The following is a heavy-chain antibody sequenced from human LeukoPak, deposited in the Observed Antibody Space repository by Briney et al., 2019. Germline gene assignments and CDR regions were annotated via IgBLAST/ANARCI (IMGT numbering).Heavy chain of an antibody. D-gene: IGHD2-2*01. CDR3: ARGGPGYCSSTSCYLAGYFDY. Sequence: GGSLRLSCAASGFTFSDYYMSWIRQAPGKGLEWVSYISSSGSTIYYADSVKGRFTISRDNAKNSLYLQMNSLRAEDTAVYYCARGGPGYCSSTSCYLAGYFDYWGQGTLVTVSS. V-gene: IGHV3-11*01. CDR1: GFTFSDYY. J-gene: IGHJ4*02. CDR2: ISSSGSTI.